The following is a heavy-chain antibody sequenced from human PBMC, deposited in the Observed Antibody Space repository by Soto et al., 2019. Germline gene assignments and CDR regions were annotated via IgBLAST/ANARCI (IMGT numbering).Heavy chain of an antibody. CDR1: GGSFSGYY. Sequence: PSETLSLTCAVYGGSFSGYYWSWIRQPPGQGLEWIGEINHSGSTNYNPSLKSRVTISVDTSKNQFALKLSSVTAADTAVYYCARSPDSSGYYPRWYYYGMDVWGQGTTVTVS. D-gene: IGHD3-22*01. V-gene: IGHV4-34*01. CDR2: INHSGST. J-gene: IGHJ6*02. CDR3: ARSPDSSGYYPRWYYYGMDV.